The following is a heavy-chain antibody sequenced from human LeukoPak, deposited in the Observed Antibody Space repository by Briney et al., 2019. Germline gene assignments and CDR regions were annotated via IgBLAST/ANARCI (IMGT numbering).Heavy chain of an antibody. CDR3: ARDAGGRTQREGWFDP. CDR2: INSDSIWI. J-gene: IGHJ5*02. Sequence: ETLSLTCTVSGGSISSSSYYWGWVRQAPGKGLEWVSSINSDSIWIYYADSVRGRFTISRDNARNSLYLQMNSLRVVDTAIYYCARDAGGRTQREGWFDPWGQGTLVTVSS. D-gene: IGHD1-1*01. V-gene: IGHV3-21*01. CDR1: GGSISSSSYY.